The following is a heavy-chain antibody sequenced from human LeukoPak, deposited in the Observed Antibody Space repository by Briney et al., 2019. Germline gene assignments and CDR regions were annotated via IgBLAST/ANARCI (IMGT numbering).Heavy chain of an antibody. J-gene: IGHJ4*02. D-gene: IGHD2-21*01. CDR3: ARGVVIAPQTFDY. Sequence: SETLSLTCTVSGSSISSYYWSWIRQPPGEGLEWIGYIYYSGSTSYNPSLKSRVTISVDTSKNQFSLKLSSVTAADTAVYYCARGVVIAPQTFDYWGQGTLVTVSS. CDR1: GSSISSYY. CDR2: IYYSGST. V-gene: IGHV4-59*01.